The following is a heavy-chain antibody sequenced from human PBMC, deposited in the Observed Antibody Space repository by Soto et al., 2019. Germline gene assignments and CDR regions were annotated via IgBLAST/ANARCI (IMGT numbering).Heavy chain of an antibody. V-gene: IGHV1-69*01. J-gene: IGHJ4*02. D-gene: IGHD3-22*01. CDR2: VIPIFGTA. Sequence: QVQLVQSGAEVRKPGSSVKVSCKASGGTFSRHAISWVRQAPGQGLEWMGGVIPIFGTANYAQKFQGRVTIIADASTSTAYMELSSLRSEDTAIYFCARGWGYDSSDYYYAYWGQGTLVIVSS. CDR1: GGTFSRHA. CDR3: ARGWGYDSSDYYYAY.